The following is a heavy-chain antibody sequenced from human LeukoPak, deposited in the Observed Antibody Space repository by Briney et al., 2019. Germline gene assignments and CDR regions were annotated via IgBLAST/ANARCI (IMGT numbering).Heavy chain of an antibody. V-gene: IGHV3-11*01. D-gene: IGHD2-8*01. CDR1: GFTFSDYY. Sequence: GGSLRLSCAASGFTFSDYYMSWIRQAPGKGLEWVSYISSSGSTIYYADSVKGRFTISRDNAKNSLYLQMNSLRAEDTAVYYCASLISAWDAFDIWAKGQWSPSLQ. J-gene: IGHJ3*02. CDR3: ASLISAWDAFDI. CDR2: ISSSGSTI.